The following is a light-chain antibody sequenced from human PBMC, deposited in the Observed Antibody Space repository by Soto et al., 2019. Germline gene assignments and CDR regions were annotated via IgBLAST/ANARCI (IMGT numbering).Light chain of an antibody. Sequence: QSVLTQPPSASETPGQRVTISCSGSTSNIGSNFVYWYQQLPGAAPKLLVYSSDQRPSGVPDRFSGSKSGTSASLAISGLRSEDEGDYYCATWDDSLSGVVFGGGTKVTVL. CDR1: TSNIGSNF. V-gene: IGLV1-47*02. CDR2: SSD. CDR3: ATWDDSLSGVV. J-gene: IGLJ2*01.